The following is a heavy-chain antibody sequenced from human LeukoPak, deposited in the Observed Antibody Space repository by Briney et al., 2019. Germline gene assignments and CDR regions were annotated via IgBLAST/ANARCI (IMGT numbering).Heavy chain of an antibody. Sequence: SETLSLTCTVSGGFISSSYWSWIRQPPGKGLEWIGHIYSSESTNYNPSLKSRVTISVDTSNNQFSLRLSSVTAADTAVYYCARHTHSIARYYFDYWGQGTLVTVSS. CDR3: ARHTHSIARYYFDY. V-gene: IGHV4-59*01. D-gene: IGHD6-13*01. J-gene: IGHJ4*02. CDR2: IYSSEST. CDR1: GGFISSSY.